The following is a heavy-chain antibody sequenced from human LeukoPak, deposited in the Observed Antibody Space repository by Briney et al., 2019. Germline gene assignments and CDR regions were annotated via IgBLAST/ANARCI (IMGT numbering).Heavy chain of an antibody. CDR1: GGSISSYY. CDR2: IYTSGST. D-gene: IGHD2-21*01. V-gene: IGHV4-4*07. Sequence: SETLSLTCTVSGGSISSYYWSWIRQPAGKGLEWIGRIYTSGSTNYNPSLKSRVTMSVDTSKNQFFLELSSVTAADTAVYFCARYYCIGNYCYSTNWFDTWGQGTLVTVSS. J-gene: IGHJ5*02. CDR3: ARYYCIGNYCYSTNWFDT.